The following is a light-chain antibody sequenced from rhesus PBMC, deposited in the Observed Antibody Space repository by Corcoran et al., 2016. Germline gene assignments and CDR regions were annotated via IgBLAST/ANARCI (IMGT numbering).Light chain of an antibody. V-gene: IGKV1-22*01. CDR1: QSISSW. CDR2: KAS. J-gene: IGKJ2*01. CDR3: QQYSSSPYS. Sequence: DIQMTQSPSSLSASVGDTVTITCRASQSISSWLAWYQQKPGKAPKRLIYKASTLQSGVPSRFRGIGSGTDFTLTISSLQSEDFATYYCQQYSSSPYSFGQGTKVEIK.